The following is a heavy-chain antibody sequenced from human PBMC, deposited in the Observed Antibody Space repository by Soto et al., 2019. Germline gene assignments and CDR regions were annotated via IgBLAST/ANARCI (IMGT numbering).Heavy chain of an antibody. D-gene: IGHD2-15*01. V-gene: IGHV4-59*08. CDR1: GGSISSYY. CDR3: ASNRRYCSGGSCYHTYFDY. Sequence: QVQLQESGPGLVKPSETLSLTCTVSGGSISSYYWSWIRQPPGKGLEWIGYIYYSGSTNYNPSLKSRVTISVDTSKNQFSLKLSSVTAADTAVYYCASNRRYCSGGSCYHTYFDYWGQGTLVTVSS. CDR2: IYYSGST. J-gene: IGHJ4*02.